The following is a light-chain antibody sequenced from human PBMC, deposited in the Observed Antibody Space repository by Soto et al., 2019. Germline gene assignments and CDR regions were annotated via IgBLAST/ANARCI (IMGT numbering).Light chain of an antibody. CDR1: QSVSSN. CDR3: QEYGSSRVT. V-gene: IGKV3-20*01. CDR2: GAS. Sequence: EIVMTQSPATLSVSPGERPTLSCRASQSVSSNLAWYQQKPGQAPMLLIYGASTSAAGIPDRFSGSGSVTDVTLTVSRLEPDDFAVYCCQEYGSSRVTFGQG. J-gene: IGKJ1*01.